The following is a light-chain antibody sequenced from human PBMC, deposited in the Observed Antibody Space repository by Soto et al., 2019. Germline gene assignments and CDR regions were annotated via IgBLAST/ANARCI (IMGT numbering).Light chain of an antibody. CDR1: QSVSSN. V-gene: IGKV3-15*01. J-gene: IGKJ1*01. Sequence: EIVMTQSPATLSVSPGERATLSCRASQSVSSNLAWYQQKPGQAPRLLIYGASTRATGIPARFSGSGSGTEFTLTISSLPSEDFAVYYCQQYNNWGTFGQGTKVENK. CDR2: GAS. CDR3: QQYNNWGT.